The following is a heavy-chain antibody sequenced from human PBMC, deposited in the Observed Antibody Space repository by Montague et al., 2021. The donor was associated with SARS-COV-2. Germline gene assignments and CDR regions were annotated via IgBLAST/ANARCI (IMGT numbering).Heavy chain of an antibody. V-gene: IGHV3-21*01. CDR2: MSNSNSYI. CDR1: GFTFSSYS. CDR3: ARAAWGYYDSSGYLDY. J-gene: IGHJ4*02. Sequence: YLRLSCAASGFTFSSYSMNWVRQAPGKGLEWVSSMSNSNSYIYYADSVKGRFTISRDNAKNSLYLQMNSLRAEGTAVYYCARAAWGYYDSSGYLDYWGQGTLVTVSS. D-gene: IGHD3-22*01.